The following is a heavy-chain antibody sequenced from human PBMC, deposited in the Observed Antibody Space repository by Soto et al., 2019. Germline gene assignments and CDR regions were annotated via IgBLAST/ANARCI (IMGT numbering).Heavy chain of an antibody. CDR2: LSHDGGNT. CDR3: AKQTGTWVDSAIDF. J-gene: IGHJ4*02. CDR1: DFSFTSYA. D-gene: IGHD3-9*01. Sequence: EVQMLASGGGVVQPGESRRLSCVAPDFSFTSYAMTWVRLAPGKGLQWVAALSHDGGNTYYRDSVRGRFTISRDNSKNTLNLQMNSLKAEDTAIYYCAKQTGTWVDSAIDFWGQGTQVTVSS. V-gene: IGHV3-23*01.